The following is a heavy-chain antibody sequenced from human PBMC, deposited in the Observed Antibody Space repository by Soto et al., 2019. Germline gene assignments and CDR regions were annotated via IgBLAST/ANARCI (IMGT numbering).Heavy chain of an antibody. CDR3: SVGGFYNTQIWFDP. CDR2: IIPIFGTA. Sequence: ASVKVSCKASGGTFSSYAISWVRQAPGQGLERMGGIIPIFGTATYAPKFLGKVSSTAHDSTCTAYMELCSLRSEDTPLYFCSVGGFYNTQIWFDPWCQGPLVTVSS. J-gene: IGHJ5*02. V-gene: IGHV1-69*13. CDR1: GGTFSSYA. D-gene: IGHD1-1*01.